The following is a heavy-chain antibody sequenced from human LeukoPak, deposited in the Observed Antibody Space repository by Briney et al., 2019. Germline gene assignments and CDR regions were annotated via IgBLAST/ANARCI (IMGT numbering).Heavy chain of an antibody. J-gene: IGHJ4*02. D-gene: IGHD1-26*01. CDR1: GGSISSYY. V-gene: IGHV4-59*08. Sequence: PSETLSLTCTVSGGSISSYYWSWIRQPPGKGLEYIGYINYSGSTDYNPSLRSRATISVDTSKNQFSLKLSSVTAADTAVYSCARHHSGSYSYFDYWGQGTLVTVSS. CDR3: ARHHSGSYSYFDY. CDR2: INYSGST.